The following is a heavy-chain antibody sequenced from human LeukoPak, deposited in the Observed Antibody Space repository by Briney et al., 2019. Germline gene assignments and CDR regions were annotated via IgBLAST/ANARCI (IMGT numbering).Heavy chain of an antibody. CDR3: ARCFNRNWFDP. Sequence: PSETLSLTCTVSGGSISSSTYYWGWIRQPPGKGLEWIGTIYYSGSTYYNPSLKSRVTILVDTSKNQFSLKLRSLTAAGTAVYYSARCFNRNWFDPWGQRTLVAVSS. CDR2: IYYSGST. CDR1: GGSISSSTYY. D-gene: IGHD2/OR15-2a*01. J-gene: IGHJ5*02. V-gene: IGHV4-39*07.